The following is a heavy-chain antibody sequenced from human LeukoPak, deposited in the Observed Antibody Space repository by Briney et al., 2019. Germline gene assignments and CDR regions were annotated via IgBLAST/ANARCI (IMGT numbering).Heavy chain of an antibody. CDR1: GFSFSSYW. CDR2: INSDGTRT. V-gene: IGHV3-74*01. J-gene: IGHJ4*02. Sequence: GGSLRLSCAASGFSFSSYWMHWVRQAPGKGLVWVSCINSDGTRTSYADSVNGRFTISRDNAKNTLYLHMSSLRAEDTAVYYCARDETLSFDYWGQGTLVTVSS. CDR3: ARDETLSFDY.